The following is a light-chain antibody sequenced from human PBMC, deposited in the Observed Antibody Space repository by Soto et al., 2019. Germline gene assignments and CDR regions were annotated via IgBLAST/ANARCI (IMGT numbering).Light chain of an antibody. V-gene: IGKV3-20*01. Sequence: EIVLTQSPRTLSLSPGARATLFCRASQSVSSNFLAWYQQKPGQAPRLLIYGTSTRATGIPDRFGGSGSGTEFTLTISSLEPEDFAVYYCHQYGMSPWTFGQGTKVDIK. CDR2: GTS. J-gene: IGKJ1*01. CDR3: HQYGMSPWT. CDR1: QSVSSNF.